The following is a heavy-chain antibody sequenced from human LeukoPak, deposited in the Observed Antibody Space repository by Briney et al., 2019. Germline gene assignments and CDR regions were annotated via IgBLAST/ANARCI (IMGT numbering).Heavy chain of an antibody. D-gene: IGHD1-1*01. CDR2: INPNSGGT. V-gene: IGHV1-2*02. CDR1: GYTFTGYY. J-gene: IGHJ3*02. Sequence: GASVKVSCKASGYTFTGYYIHWVRQAPGQGLEWMGWINPNSGGTNYAQKFQGRVTMTRDTSITTAYMELSRLRSDDTAVYYCAERRSAFDIWGQGTMVTVSS. CDR3: AERRSAFDI.